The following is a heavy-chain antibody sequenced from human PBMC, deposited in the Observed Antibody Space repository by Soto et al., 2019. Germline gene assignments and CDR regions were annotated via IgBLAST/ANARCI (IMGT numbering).Heavy chain of an antibody. CDR1: GGSISSSNW. J-gene: IGHJ5*02. CDR3: TRGPPRVQWFDP. CDR2: IYHSGST. V-gene: IGHV4-4*02. Sequence: SETVSLTCAVSGGSISSSNWWSWVRQPPGKGLEWIGEIYHSGSTNYNPSLKSRVTMSLDTSRNQFSLKLSSVTAADTTVYYCTRGPPRVQWFDPWGLGTLVTVSS.